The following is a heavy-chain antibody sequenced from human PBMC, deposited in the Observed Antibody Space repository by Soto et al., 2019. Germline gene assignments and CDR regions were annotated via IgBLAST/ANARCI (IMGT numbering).Heavy chain of an antibody. CDR2: INSDGSST. Sequence: EAHLVESGGGLVQPGGSLRLSCAASGFTFSNFWIHWVRQAPGKGLVWVSRINSDGSSTNYADSVKGRFTISRDNAKNTVYLQMNSLRAEDTAMFYCVSSARGSYGDYSWGQGTLVTVSP. D-gene: IGHD4-17*01. V-gene: IGHV3-74*01. CDR3: VSSARGSYGDYS. CDR1: GFTFSNFW. J-gene: IGHJ4*02.